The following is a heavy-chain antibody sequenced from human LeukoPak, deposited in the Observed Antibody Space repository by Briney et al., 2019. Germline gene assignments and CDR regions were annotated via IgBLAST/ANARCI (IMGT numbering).Heavy chain of an antibody. CDR2: IYTSGST. J-gene: IGHJ5*02. Sequence: PSETLSLTCTVSGGSISSYYWSWIRQPAGKGLEWIGRIYTSGSTNYNPSLKSRVTMSVDTSKNQFSLKLSSVTAADTAVYYCARRSIAARPRWFDPWGQGTLVTVSS. D-gene: IGHD6-6*01. CDR1: GGSISSYY. CDR3: ARRSIAARPRWFDP. V-gene: IGHV4-4*07.